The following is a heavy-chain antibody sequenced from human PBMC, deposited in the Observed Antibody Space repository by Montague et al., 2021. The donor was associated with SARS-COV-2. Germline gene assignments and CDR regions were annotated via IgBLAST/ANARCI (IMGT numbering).Heavy chain of an antibody. CDR2: IYYSGST. D-gene: IGHD2-15*01. Sequence: TLSLTCTVSGGSISSGGYYWSWIRQPPGKGLEWIGYIYYSGSTYYNPSLKSRVTISVDTSKNQFSLKLSSVTAADTAVYYCARAARLLPGAAKATDDWGQGTPVTVSS. J-gene: IGHJ4*02. CDR3: ARAARLLPGAAKATDD. CDR1: GGSISSGGYY. V-gene: IGHV4-31*03.